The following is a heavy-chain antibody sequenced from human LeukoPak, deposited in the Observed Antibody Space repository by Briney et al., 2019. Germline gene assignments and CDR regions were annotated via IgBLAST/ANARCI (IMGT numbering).Heavy chain of an antibody. Sequence: PSETLSLTCTVSGDSFSSHYWTWIRQPPGKGLEWIGYISYRGSTNYNPSLKSRVTISIDTSKNQFSLKLGSVTAADTAVYYCARDLVTVTKGFDIWGHGTMVSVSS. CDR3: ARDLVTVTKGFDI. D-gene: IGHD4-17*01. J-gene: IGHJ3*02. V-gene: IGHV4-59*11. CDR2: ISYRGST. CDR1: GDSFSSHY.